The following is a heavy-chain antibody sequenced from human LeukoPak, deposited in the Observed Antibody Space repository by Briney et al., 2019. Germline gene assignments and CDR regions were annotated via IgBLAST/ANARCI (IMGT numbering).Heavy chain of an antibody. V-gene: IGHV4-61*08. D-gene: IGHD6-13*01. J-gene: IGHJ4*02. CDR3: ARIAAAGPFDY. Sequence: SETLSLTCTVSGGSISSGGYYWSWIRQHPGKGLEWIGYIYYSGSTNYNPSLKSRVTISVDTSKNQFSLKLSSVTAADTAVYYCARIAAAGPFDYWGQGTLVTVSS. CDR2: IYYSGST. CDR1: GGSISSGGYY.